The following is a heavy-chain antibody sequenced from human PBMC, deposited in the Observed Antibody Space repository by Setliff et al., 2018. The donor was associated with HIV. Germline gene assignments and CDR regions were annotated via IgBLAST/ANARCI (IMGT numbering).Heavy chain of an antibody. CDR3: ASTSLPCSGGSCSLFYYYYYMDV. Sequence: PGGSLRLSCAASGFTFSSYAMHWVRQAPGKGLEWVAIISYDGSNRYYAESVKGRFTISRDHSKNTLYLQMNSLRAEDSAVFYCASTSLPCSGGSCSLFYYYYYMDVWGKGTTVTVSS. D-gene: IGHD2-15*01. CDR1: GFTFSSYA. CDR2: ISYDGSNR. J-gene: IGHJ6*03. V-gene: IGHV3-30*04.